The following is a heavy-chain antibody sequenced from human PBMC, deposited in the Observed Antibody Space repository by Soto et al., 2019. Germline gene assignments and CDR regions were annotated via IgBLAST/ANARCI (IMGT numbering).Heavy chain of an antibody. CDR1: GFTFSTYS. Sequence: SLRLSCAASGFTFSTYSMNWVRQAPGKGLEWVSSISSSSGYIYYADSVKGRFTISKDDAKNSLSLQMNNLRAEDTAVYYCARVRSYSYGQGYGMDVWGQGTTVTVSS. D-gene: IGHD5-18*01. J-gene: IGHJ6*02. CDR3: ARVRSYSYGQGYGMDV. V-gene: IGHV3-21*01. CDR2: ISSSSGYI.